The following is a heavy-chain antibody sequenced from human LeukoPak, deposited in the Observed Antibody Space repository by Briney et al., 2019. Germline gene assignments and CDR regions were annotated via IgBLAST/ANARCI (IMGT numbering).Heavy chain of an antibody. CDR3: ARVDYYYDSSGYYLAFDY. V-gene: IGHV3-7*01. D-gene: IGHD3-22*01. CDR1: GFAFSTYW. J-gene: IGHJ4*02. CDR2: IKPDGSGK. Sequence: PGGSLRLSCAASGFAFSTYWMTWVRQAPGKGLEWVANIKPDGSGKNYLDSVKGRFTISRDNAKNSLYLYMNSLRAEDTAVYYCARVDYYYDSSGYYLAFDYWGQGTLVTVSS.